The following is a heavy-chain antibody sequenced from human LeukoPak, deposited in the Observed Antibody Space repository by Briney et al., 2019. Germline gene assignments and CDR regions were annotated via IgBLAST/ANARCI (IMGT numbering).Heavy chain of an antibody. D-gene: IGHD2-15*01. CDR3: ARERIVVGRKTSDAFDI. CDR2: IYTSGST. V-gene: IGHV4-4*07. CDR1: GGSISSYY. J-gene: IGHJ3*02. Sequence: SETLSLTCTVSGGSISSYYWSWIRQPAGRGLEWIGRIYTSGSTNYNPSLKSRVTMSVDTSKNQFSLKLSSVTAADTAVYYCARERIVVGRKTSDAFDIWGQGTMVTVSS.